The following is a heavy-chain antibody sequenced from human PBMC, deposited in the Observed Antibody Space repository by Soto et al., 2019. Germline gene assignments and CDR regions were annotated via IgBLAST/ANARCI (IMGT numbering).Heavy chain of an antibody. CDR2: INPHSGDT. CDR3: ARQGEPYRSPRVSFGMDV. J-gene: IGHJ6*02. V-gene: IGHV1-2*02. CDR1: GYSFINYY. D-gene: IGHD3-16*01. Sequence: QVQLVQSGAELKKPGASVKVSCKSSGYSFINYYIHWVRQAPGPGLEWMGWINPHSGDTDYAKKFQGRVTMTRDTSISTFFMELNRLTSDDTALYWCARQGEPYRSPRVSFGMDVWGHGTAVTVSS.